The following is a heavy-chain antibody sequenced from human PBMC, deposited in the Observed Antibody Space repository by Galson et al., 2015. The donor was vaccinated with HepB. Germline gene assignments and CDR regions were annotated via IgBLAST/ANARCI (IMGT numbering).Heavy chain of an antibody. D-gene: IGHD2/OR15-2a*01. CDR2: IIPTFGTA. J-gene: IGHJ6*03. V-gene: IGHV1-69*13. Sequence: SVKVSCKASGGTFSSYAISWVRQAPGQGLEWMGGIIPTFGTANYAQKFQGRVTITADESTSTAYMELSSLRSEDTAVYYCARGGTEYYYYYYMDVWGKGTTVTVSS. CDR3: ARGGTEYYYYYYMDV. CDR1: GGTFSSYA.